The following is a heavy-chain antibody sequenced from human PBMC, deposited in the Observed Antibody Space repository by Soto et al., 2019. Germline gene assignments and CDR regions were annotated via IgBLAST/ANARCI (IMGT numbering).Heavy chain of an antibody. CDR2: IKQDGSEK. D-gene: IGHD2-2*01. CDR1: GFTFSSYW. Sequence: GGSLRLSCAASGFTFSSYWMSWVRQAPGKGLEWVANIKQDGSEKYYVDSVKGRFTISRDNAKNSLYLQMNSLRAEDTAVYYCARVVPAAMGAFDIWGQGTMVTVSS. J-gene: IGHJ3*02. CDR3: ARVVPAAMGAFDI. V-gene: IGHV3-7*04.